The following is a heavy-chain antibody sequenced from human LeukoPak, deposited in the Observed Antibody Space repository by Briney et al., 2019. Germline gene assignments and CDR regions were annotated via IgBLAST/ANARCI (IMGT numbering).Heavy chain of an antibody. J-gene: IGHJ4*02. V-gene: IGHV4-4*02. D-gene: IGHD3-22*01. CDR1: GDSINSLDL. Sequence: SETLSLTCTVSGDSINSLDLWSWVRQPPGQGLEWIGEMYLSGTTHSNPSVKSRVTISIDKSKNQFFLNLSSVTAADTAVYYCAGLVGRYSSGLYYYYFDYWGQGTLVTVSS. CDR3: AGLVGRYSSGLYYYYFDY. CDR2: MYLSGTT.